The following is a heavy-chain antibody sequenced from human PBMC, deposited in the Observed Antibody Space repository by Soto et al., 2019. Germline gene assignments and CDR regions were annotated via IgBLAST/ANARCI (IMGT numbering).Heavy chain of an antibody. CDR2: IKQDGSEK. D-gene: IGHD2-15*01. CDR3: AREVALYCSGGSCYDGMDV. V-gene: IGHV3-7*01. Sequence: GGSLRLSCAASGFTFSSYWMSWVRQAPGKGLEWVANIKQDGSEKYYVDSVKGRFTISRDNAKNSLYLQLNSLRAEDTAVYFCAREVALYCSGGSCYDGMDVGGQGTTVTVSS. J-gene: IGHJ6*02. CDR1: GFTFSSYW.